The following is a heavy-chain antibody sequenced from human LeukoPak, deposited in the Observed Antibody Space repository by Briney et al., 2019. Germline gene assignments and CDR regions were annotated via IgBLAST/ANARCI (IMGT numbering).Heavy chain of an antibody. D-gene: IGHD2-2*01. CDR1: GYTFTGYY. CDR3: ARSLDEVVPAGWFDP. Sequence: ASVKVSCKASGYTFTGYYMHWVRQAPGQGLEWMGWINPNSGGTNYAQKFQGRVTMTRDTSISTAYMELSRLRSDDTAVYYCARSLDEVVPAGWFDPWGQGTLVTVSS. CDR2: INPNSGGT. J-gene: IGHJ5*02. V-gene: IGHV1-2*02.